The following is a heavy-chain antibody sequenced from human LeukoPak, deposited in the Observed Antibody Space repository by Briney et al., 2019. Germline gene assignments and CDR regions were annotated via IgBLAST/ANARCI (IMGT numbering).Heavy chain of an antibody. CDR3: ARERQTTVTPSLGYYYYYMDV. CDR2: ISAYNGNT. CDR1: GYTFTSYG. Sequence: GASVKVSCKASGYTFTSYGISWVRQAPGQGLEWMGWISAYNGNTNYAQKLQGRVTMTTDTSTSTAYMELRSLRSDDTAVYYCARERQTTVTPSLGYYYYYMDVWGKGTTVTVSS. V-gene: IGHV1-18*01. J-gene: IGHJ6*03. D-gene: IGHD4-17*01.